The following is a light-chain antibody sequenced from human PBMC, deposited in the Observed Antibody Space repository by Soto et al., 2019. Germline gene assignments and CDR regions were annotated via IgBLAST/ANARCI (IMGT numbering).Light chain of an antibody. V-gene: IGLV2-8*01. Sequence: QSVLTQPPSASGSPGQLVTISCTGTSSDVGGYNYVSWYQQHPGKAPKLMIYEVTKRPSGVPDRFSGSKSGNTASLTVSGLQAEDEADYYCSSYAGSNNLKVFGTGTKVTVL. CDR3: SSYAGSNNLKV. CDR2: EVT. CDR1: SSDVGGYNY. J-gene: IGLJ1*01.